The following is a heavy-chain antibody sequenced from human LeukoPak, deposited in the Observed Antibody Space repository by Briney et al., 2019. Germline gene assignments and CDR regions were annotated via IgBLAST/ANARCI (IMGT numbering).Heavy chain of an antibody. J-gene: IGHJ4*02. D-gene: IGHD1-26*01. CDR1: GFTFSSYA. CDR2: SSGSGEST. CDR3: AREYWEFYY. V-gene: IGHV3-23*01. Sequence: GGSLRLSCAASGFTFSSYAMTWVRQAPGKGLEWVSESSGSGESTYYGDSAKGRFTISRDNSKNTLYLQMNSLRAGDTAIYYWAREYWEFYYWGQGTLVTVSS.